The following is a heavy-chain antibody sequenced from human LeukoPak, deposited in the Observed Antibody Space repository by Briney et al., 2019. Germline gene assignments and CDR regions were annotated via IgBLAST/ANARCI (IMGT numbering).Heavy chain of an antibody. CDR1: GGSISSGDYY. CDR3: ARAPNGFGAFDI. Sequence: SQTLSLTCTVSGGSISSGDYYWSWIRQPPGKGLEWIGYIYYSGSTDYNPSLKSRVTISVDTSKSQFSLKMSSVTAADTAVYYCARAPNGFGAFDIWGPGTMVTVSS. CDR2: IYYSGST. V-gene: IGHV4-30-4*01. D-gene: IGHD2-8*01. J-gene: IGHJ3*02.